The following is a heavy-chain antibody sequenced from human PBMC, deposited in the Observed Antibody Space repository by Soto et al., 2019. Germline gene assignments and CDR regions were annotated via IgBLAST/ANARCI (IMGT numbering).Heavy chain of an antibody. V-gene: IGHV4-39*01. CDR2: IYYSGST. J-gene: IGHJ4*02. CDR3: ARPPDGGSRFDY. Sequence: SETLSLTCTVSGVSISSSSYYWGWIRQPPGKGPEWIGSIYYSGSTYYNPSLKSRVTISVDTSKNQFSLKLSSVTAADTAVYYCARPPDGGSRFDYWGQGTLVTVSS. D-gene: IGHD2-15*01. CDR1: GVSISSSSYY.